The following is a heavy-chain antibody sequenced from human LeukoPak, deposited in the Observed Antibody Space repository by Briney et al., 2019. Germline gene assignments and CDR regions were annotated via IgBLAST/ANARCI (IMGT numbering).Heavy chain of an antibody. CDR3: ARGRVSIVVGT. V-gene: IGHV4-34*01. CDR1: GGSFSGYY. J-gene: IGHJ5*02. CDR2: INHSGST. D-gene: IGHD2-15*01. Sequence: SETLSLTCAVYGGSFSGYYWSWIRQPPGKGLEWIGEINHSGSTNYNPSLKSRVTISVVTSKNQFSLKLSSVTAADTAVYYCARGRVSIVVGTWGQGTLVTVSS.